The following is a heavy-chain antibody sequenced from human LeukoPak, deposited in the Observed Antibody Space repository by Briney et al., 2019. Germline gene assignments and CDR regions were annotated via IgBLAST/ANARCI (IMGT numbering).Heavy chain of an antibody. CDR1: GFTFSSYA. J-gene: IGHJ6*03. CDR2: ISGSGGST. D-gene: IGHD2-2*01. V-gene: IGHV3-23*01. CDR3: ARLPRVVPAATVHYYYMDV. Sequence: GGSLRLSCAASGFTFSSYAMSWVRQAPGKGLEWVSAISGSGGSTYYADSVKGRFTISRDNSKNTLYLQMNSLRAEDTAVYYCARLPRVVPAATVHYYYMDVWGKGTTVTVSS.